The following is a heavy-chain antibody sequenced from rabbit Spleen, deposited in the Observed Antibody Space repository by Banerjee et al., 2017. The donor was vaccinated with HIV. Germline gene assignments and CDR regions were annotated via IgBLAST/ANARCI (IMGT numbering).Heavy chain of an antibody. CDR2: AYAGSSGGT. J-gene: IGHJ6*01. V-gene: IGHV1S45*01. Sequence: QEQLVESRGGLVQPGGSLTLSCKASGFDFSGDYMSWVRQAPGKGLEWIACAYAGSSGGTYSATWAKGRFTISKTSSTTVTLQMNSLTSADTATYFCARDSATSFSTYGMDLWGPGTLVTVS. CDR1: GFDFSGDYM. CDR3: ARDSATSFSTYGMDL. D-gene: IGHD1-1*01.